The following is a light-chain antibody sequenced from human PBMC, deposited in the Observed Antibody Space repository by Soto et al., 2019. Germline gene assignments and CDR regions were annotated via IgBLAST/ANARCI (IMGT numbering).Light chain of an antibody. CDR2: DVS. CDR1: SSDVGGYNY. V-gene: IGLV2-14*01. CDR3: CSYTTSNTRQIV. Sequence: SALTQPASVSGSPGQSITISCTGTSSDVGGYNYVSWYQQHPCKAPKFMIYDVSNRPSGVSNRFSGSKSGNTASLTISGLQAEDEADYYCCSYTTSNTRQIVFGTGTKVIVL. J-gene: IGLJ1*01.